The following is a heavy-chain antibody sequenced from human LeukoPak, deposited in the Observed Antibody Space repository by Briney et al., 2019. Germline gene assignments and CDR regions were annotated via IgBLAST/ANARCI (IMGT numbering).Heavy chain of an antibody. CDR1: GFTFSIYG. Sequence: GGSLRLSCADSGFTFSIYGIHRVRQAPGKGLVWVTVISNDGSNKFYADSVKGRFTISRDNSKTTLYLQMNSLRAEDTAFYYCAKETGRWELEWGQGILVTVSS. D-gene: IGHD1-26*01. CDR3: AKETGRWELE. J-gene: IGHJ4*02. CDR2: ISNDGSNK. V-gene: IGHV3-30*18.